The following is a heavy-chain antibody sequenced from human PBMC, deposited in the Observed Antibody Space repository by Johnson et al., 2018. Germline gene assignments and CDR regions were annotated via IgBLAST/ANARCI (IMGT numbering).Heavy chain of an antibody. CDR2: ISYDGSEK. D-gene: IGHD3-22*01. J-gene: IGHJ3*02. Sequence: QVQLVQSGGGVVQPGRSLRLSCAASGFTFSRYSMQWVRQAPGKGLEWVAVISYDGSEKYYGDSVKGRFTIPRDNSKSTLYLQMNGLRADDTALYYCARPGYSDSSGYHGAFDIWGQGTMVTVSS. V-gene: IGHV3-30-3*01. CDR1: GFTFSRYS. CDR3: ARPGYSDSSGYHGAFDI.